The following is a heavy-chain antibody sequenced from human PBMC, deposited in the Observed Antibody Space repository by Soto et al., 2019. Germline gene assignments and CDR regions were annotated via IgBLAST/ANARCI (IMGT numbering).Heavy chain of an antibody. J-gene: IGHJ4*02. Sequence: TLSLTCTISGGVISNYYWNWIRQSPGKGLEWLGHVYFRGSTNYNPSLKSRVSISVDTSKNQFSLKLTSVTAPDTAVYYCARGWRDRDFDFWGQGALVTVSS. CDR1: GGVISNYY. D-gene: IGHD2-15*01. CDR3: ARGWRDRDFDF. V-gene: IGHV4-59*01. CDR2: VYFRGST.